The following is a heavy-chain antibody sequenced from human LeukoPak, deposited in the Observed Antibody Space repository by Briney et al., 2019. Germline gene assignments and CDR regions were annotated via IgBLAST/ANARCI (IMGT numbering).Heavy chain of an antibody. CDR1: GGSISSSSYY. J-gene: IGHJ4*02. Sequence: SETLSLTCTVSGGSISSSSYYWGWIRQPPGKGLEWIGSIYYSGSTYYNPPLKSRVTISVDTSKNQFSLKLSSVTAADTAVYYCASSGTTIVVVPRAGFDYWGQGTLVTVSS. V-gene: IGHV4-39*01. D-gene: IGHD3-22*01. CDR2: IYYSGST. CDR3: ASSGTTIVVVPRAGFDY.